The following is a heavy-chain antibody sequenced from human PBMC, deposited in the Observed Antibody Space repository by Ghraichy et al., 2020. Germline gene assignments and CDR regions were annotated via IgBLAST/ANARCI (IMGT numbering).Heavy chain of an antibody. V-gene: IGHV4-39*01. CDR1: GGSISTTNYF. CDR2: IYYSGST. Sequence: SETLSLTCTVSGGSISTTNYFGDWIRQPPGKGLEWIGSIYYSGSTDYNPSLKSRVTISGDPSKTQFSLKLTSVTAADTAVYFCARRGGAEFDYWGQGTLVTVSS. D-gene: IGHD3-10*01. J-gene: IGHJ4*02. CDR3: ARRGGAEFDY.